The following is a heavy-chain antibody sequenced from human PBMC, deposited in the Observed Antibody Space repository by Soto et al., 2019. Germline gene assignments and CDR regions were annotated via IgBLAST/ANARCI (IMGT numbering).Heavy chain of an antibody. CDR1: GITFSDYY. D-gene: IGHD5-18*01. J-gene: IGHJ4*02. CDR3: ASTVDTAMGTHFDY. Sequence: QVQLVESGGGLVKPGGSLRLSCAASGITFSDYYMNWIRQAPGKGLEWVSYISSSGSTIYYADSVKGRFTISRDNAKNSLYLQMNSLRAEETAVYYCASTVDTAMGTHFDYWGQGTLVTVSS. CDR2: ISSSGSTI. V-gene: IGHV3-11*01.